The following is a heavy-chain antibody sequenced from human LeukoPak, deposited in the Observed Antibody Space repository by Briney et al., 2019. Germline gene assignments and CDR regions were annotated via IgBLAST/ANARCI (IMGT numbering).Heavy chain of an antibody. D-gene: IGHD3-10*01. CDR2: ISSSSSYI. V-gene: IGHV3-21*01. CDR3: ARDLPLVRGVYAFDY. CDR1: GFTFSSYS. J-gene: IGHJ4*02. Sequence: GALRLSCAASGFTFSSYSMNWVRQAPGKGLEWVSSISSSSSYIYYADSVKGRLTISRDNAKNSLYLQMNSLRAEDTAVYYCARDLPLVRGVYAFDYWGQGTLVTVSS.